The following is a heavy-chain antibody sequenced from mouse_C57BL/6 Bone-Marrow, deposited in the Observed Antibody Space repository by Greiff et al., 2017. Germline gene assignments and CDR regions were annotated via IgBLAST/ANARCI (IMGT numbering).Heavy chain of an antibody. CDR1: GYTFTSYW. D-gene: IGHD1-1*01. Sequence: QVQLQQPGAELVRPGTSVKLSCKASGYTFTSYWMHWVKQRPGQGLEWIGLIDPSDSYTNYYQKFKGKATLTVDTTSSTAYMQLSSLTSEASAVYYCASFTTIVAHYFAKDYWDQGTSVTVTS. J-gene: IGHJ4*01. CDR3: ASFTTIVAHYFAKDY. CDR2: IDPSDSYT. V-gene: IGHV1-59*01.